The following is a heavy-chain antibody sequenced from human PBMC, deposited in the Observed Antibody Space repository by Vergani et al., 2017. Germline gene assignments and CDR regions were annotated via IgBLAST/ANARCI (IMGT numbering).Heavy chain of an antibody. CDR1: GAYVGSGGYY. CDR2: IYYSGTT. Sequence: QVQLQESGPGLVKASQTLSLTCSVSGAYVGSGGYYWSWVRQRPGMGLDWIGYIYYSGTTYYNPSLESRLTISLDTSENHLSLKCASVTAADTAVYYCGRQKDYYMDVWVKGATVTVS. CDR3: GRQKDYYMDV. V-gene: IGHV4-31*03. J-gene: IGHJ6*03.